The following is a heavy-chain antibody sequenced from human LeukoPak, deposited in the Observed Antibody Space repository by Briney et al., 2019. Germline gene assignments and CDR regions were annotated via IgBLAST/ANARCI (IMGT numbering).Heavy chain of an antibody. J-gene: IGHJ4*02. D-gene: IGHD2-2*02. CDR2: IFPSGGEI. V-gene: IGHV3-23*01. Sequence: PGGSLRLSCEASGFTFSTFAMSWVRQPPGKGLEWVSSIFPSGGEIHYADSVSGRFTISRHNSKSTLSLQINSLRAEDTAIYYCATYRQVLLPFESWGQGTLVTVSS. CDR1: GFTFSTFA. CDR3: ATYRQVLLPFES.